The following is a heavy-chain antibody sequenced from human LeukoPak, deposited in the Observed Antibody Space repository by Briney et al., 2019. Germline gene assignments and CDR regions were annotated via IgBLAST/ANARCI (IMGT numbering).Heavy chain of an antibody. CDR1: GYTFTSYY. CDR2: INPSGGST. CDR3: ARGVGSYYDSSGYSLFDY. D-gene: IGHD3-22*01. Sequence: ASVTVSCKASGYTFTSYYMHWVRQAPGQGLEWMGIINPSGGSTSYAQKFHGRVTMTRDTSTSTVYMELTSLRSEDTAVYYCARGVGSYYDSSGYSLFDYWGQGTLVTVSS. J-gene: IGHJ4*02. V-gene: IGHV1-46*01.